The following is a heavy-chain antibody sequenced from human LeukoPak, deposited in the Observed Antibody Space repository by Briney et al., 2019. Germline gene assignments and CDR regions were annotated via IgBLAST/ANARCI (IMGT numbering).Heavy chain of an antibody. Sequence: PGRSLRLSCAASGFTFSTYGMHWVRQAPGKGLEWVAVISYDGSNKYYAESVKGRFTISRDNSKNTVYLQMNSLRAEDTAVFYCAKVSGFKIIFGGVIDWGQGTPVTVSS. V-gene: IGHV3-30*18. CDR3: AKVSGFKIIFGGVID. CDR2: ISYDGSNK. CDR1: GFTFSTYG. J-gene: IGHJ4*02. D-gene: IGHD3-16*02.